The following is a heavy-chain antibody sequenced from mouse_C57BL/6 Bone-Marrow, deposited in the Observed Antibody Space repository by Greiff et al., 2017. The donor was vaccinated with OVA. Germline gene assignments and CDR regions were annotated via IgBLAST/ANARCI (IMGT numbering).Heavy chain of an antibody. J-gene: IGHJ2*01. V-gene: IGHV1-7*01. Sequence: VQLQQSGAELAKPGASVKLSCKASGYTFTSYWMHWVKPRPGQGLAWIGYINPSSGYTKYNQKFKGKATLTADKSSSTAYMQLSSLTYEDSAVYYCARRGTGTKVDYFDYWCQGTTLTVSS. CDR3: ARRGTGTKVDYFDY. CDR2: INPSSGYT. CDR1: GYTFTSYW. D-gene: IGHD4-1*01.